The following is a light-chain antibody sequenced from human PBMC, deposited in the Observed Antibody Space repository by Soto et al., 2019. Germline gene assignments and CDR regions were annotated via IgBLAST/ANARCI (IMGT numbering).Light chain of an antibody. V-gene: IGLV1-40*01. CDR2: GNS. CDR3: QSYDRSLSGNVV. Sequence: QPVLTQPPSVSGAPGQRVTISCTGSSSNIGAGYDVHWYQQLPGTAPKLLIYGNSNRPSGVPDRFSGSKSGTSASLAITGLQAEDEADDYCQSYDRSLSGNVVFGGGTKLTVL. J-gene: IGLJ2*01. CDR1: SSNIGAGYD.